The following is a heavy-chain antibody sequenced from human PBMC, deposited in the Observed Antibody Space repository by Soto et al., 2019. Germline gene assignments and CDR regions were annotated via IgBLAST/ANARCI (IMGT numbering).Heavy chain of an antibody. Sequence: EVQLLESGGALVQPGGSLQLSCAASGFTFSTYAMSWVRQAPGKGLEWVSVISKNGDETYYADSVKGRFTISRDSSNNLLYLRMSSLRVEDTAVYYCASYVRGPDFYLDSWGQGTLVTVSS. CDR2: ISKNGDET. J-gene: IGHJ4*02. CDR3: ASYVRGPDFYLDS. V-gene: IGHV3-23*01. D-gene: IGHD3-10*02. CDR1: GFTFSTYA.